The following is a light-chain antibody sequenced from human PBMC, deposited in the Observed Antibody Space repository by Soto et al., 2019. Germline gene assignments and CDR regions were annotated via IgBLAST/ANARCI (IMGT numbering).Light chain of an antibody. CDR1: SSNIGAGYD. V-gene: IGLV1-40*01. CDR2: GNT. J-gene: IGLJ2*01. Sequence: VLTQPPSVSGAPGQRVTISCTGSSSNIGAGYDVHWYQQLPGTAPKLLISGNTNRPSGVPDRFSGSKSGTSASLAITGLQAEDEADYYCQSYDNTLGVVFGGGTKLTVL. CDR3: QSYDNTLGVV.